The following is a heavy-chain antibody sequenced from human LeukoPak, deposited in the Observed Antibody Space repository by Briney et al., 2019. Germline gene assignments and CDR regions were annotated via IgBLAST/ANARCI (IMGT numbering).Heavy chain of an antibody. CDR2: ICYSGST. Sequence: SETLSLTCTVSGGSISNYYWSWIRQPPGKGLEWIGYICYSGSTNYSPSLKSRVTISVDTSKNQFSLRLNSVTAADTAVYYCARVDGTAYYAMDVWGQGTTVTVSS. J-gene: IGHJ6*02. CDR1: GGSISNYY. V-gene: IGHV4-59*01. CDR3: ARVDGTAYYAMDV. D-gene: IGHD2-21*02.